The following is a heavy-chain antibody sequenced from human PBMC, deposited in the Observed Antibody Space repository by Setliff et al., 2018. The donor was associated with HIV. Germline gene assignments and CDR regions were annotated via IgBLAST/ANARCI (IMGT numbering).Heavy chain of an antibody. V-gene: IGHV3-21*01. D-gene: IGHD3-22*01. Sequence: GGSLRLSCAASGFTFSSYSMNWVRQAPGKGLEWVSSISSSSSYIYYADSVKGRFTISRDNAKNSLYLQMNSLRAEDTAVYYCARDLWYYYDSSGYAPDAFDIWGQGTMVTVSS. CDR2: ISSSSSYI. CDR3: ARDLWYYYDSSGYAPDAFDI. CDR1: GFTFSSYS. J-gene: IGHJ3*02.